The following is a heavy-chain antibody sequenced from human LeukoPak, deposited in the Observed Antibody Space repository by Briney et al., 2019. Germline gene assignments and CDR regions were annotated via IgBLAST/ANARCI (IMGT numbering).Heavy chain of an antibody. CDR1: GFTFSGSA. CDR3: ASGGFCTSTSCYGEN. J-gene: IGHJ4*02. CDR2: IRSKANSYAT. Sequence: GGSLRLSCAASGFTFSGSAMHWVRQASGKGLEWVGRIRSKANSYATAYAASVKGRFTISRDDSKNTAYLQMNSLKTEDTAVYYCASGGFCTSTSCYGENWGQGTLVTVSS. D-gene: IGHD2-2*01. V-gene: IGHV3-73*01.